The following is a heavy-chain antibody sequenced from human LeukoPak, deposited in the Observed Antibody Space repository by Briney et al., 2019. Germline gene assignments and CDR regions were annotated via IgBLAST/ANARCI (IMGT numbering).Heavy chain of an antibody. V-gene: IGHV4-39*07. Sequence: SSETLSLTCTVSGGSVSSSIYYWGWIRQPPGKGLEWIGSIYYSGSASYNPSLKSRVTISVDTSKNQFSLRLNSVTAADTAVYYCARDIISEYSKSHSHFDPWGQGTLVTVSS. CDR2: IYYSGSA. D-gene: IGHD5-18*01. CDR3: ARDIISEYSKSHSHFDP. CDR1: GGSVSSSIYY. J-gene: IGHJ5*02.